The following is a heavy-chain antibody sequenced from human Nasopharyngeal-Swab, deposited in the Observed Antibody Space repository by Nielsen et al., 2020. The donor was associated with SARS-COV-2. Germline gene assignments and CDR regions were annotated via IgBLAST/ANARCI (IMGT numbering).Heavy chain of an antibody. D-gene: IGHD4-17*01. J-gene: IGHJ6*03. CDR3: ARGGYGDYLGYYYYMDV. V-gene: IGHV1-8*01. CDR1: GYTFTSYD. CDR2: MNPNSGNT. Sequence: ASVKVSCKASGYTFTSYDINWVQQATGQGLEWMGWMNPNSGNTGYAQKFQGRVTMTRNTSISTAYMELSSLRSEDTAVYYCARGGYGDYLGYYYYMDVWGKGTTVTVSS.